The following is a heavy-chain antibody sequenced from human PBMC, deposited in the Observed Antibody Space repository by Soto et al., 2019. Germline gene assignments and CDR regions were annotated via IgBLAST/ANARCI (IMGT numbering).Heavy chain of an antibody. Sequence: GGSLRLSCAASGFTFSSYAMSWVRQAPGKGLEWVSAISGSGGSTYYADSVKGRFTISRDNSKNTLYLQMNSLRAEDTAVYYCANVGSQGYCSGGSCYFGGFLSNWGQGTLVTVSS. CDR1: GFTFSSYA. D-gene: IGHD2-15*01. CDR3: ANVGSQGYCSGGSCYFGGFLSN. J-gene: IGHJ4*02. CDR2: ISGSGGST. V-gene: IGHV3-23*01.